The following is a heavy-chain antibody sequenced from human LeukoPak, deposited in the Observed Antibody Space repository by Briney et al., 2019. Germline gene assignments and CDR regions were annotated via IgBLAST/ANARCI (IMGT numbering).Heavy chain of an antibody. CDR2: IHTSGDT. J-gene: IGHJ5*02. Sequence: GGSLRLSCAASGLTGSHNYVSWVRHAPGKGLEWVSAIHTSGDTCYADSVKGRFTISRDTSKNTLYLQINSLRAEDTAVYYCIVFGDSNHWGQGTLVTVSS. CDR1: GLTGSHNY. V-gene: IGHV3-53*01. CDR3: IVFGDSNH. D-gene: IGHD4-17*01.